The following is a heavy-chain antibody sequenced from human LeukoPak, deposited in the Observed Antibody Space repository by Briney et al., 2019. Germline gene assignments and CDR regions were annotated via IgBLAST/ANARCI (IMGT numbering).Heavy chain of an antibody. CDR1: GGPIRSSSYY. CDR3: AGQGSGNYLSPVNY. V-gene: IGHV4-39*01. Sequence: PSETLSLTCTVSGGPIRSSSYYWGCIRQPPGKGLEWIGTIYYSGSTYYHPSLKRRVTISADTSTNQFSLMLSSVTAADTAVYYCAGQGSGNYLSPVNYWGQGTPVTVSS. J-gene: IGHJ4*02. CDR2: IYYSGST. D-gene: IGHD1-26*01.